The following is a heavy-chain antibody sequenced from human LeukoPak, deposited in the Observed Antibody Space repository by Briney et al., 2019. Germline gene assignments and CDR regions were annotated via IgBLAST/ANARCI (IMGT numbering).Heavy chain of an antibody. CDR1: GGSFSGYY. V-gene: IGHV4-34*01. D-gene: IGHD3-10*01. Sequence: PSETLSLTCAVYGGSFSGYYWSWIRQPPGKGLEWIGEINHSGSTNYNPSLKSRVTISVDTSKNQFSLKLSSVTAADTAVYYCARGNPGPTMVRGGRRTYYYMDVWGKGTTVTVSS. J-gene: IGHJ6*03. CDR3: ARGNPGPTMVRGGRRTYYYMDV. CDR2: INHSGST.